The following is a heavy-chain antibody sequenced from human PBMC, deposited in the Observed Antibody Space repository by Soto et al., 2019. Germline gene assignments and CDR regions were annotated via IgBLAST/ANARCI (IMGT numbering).Heavy chain of an antibody. CDR1: GFTFRTYW. CDR3: ATSLI. J-gene: IGHJ4*02. V-gene: IGHV3-7*01. CDR2: IKGDGSEK. D-gene: IGHD6-6*01. Sequence: EVQLVESGGGLVQPGGSLRLSCTASGFTFRTYWMNCVRQAPGKGLEWVASIKGDGSEKYYVDPVKGRFSISRDNARNSLYLQMNSLRAEDTAVYYCATSLIRGQGALVNVSS.